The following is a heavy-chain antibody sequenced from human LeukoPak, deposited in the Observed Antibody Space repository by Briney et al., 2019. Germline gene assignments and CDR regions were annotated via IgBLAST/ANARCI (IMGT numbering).Heavy chain of an antibody. Sequence: SETLSLTCTVSGGSISSGSYYWGWLRQPPGKGLEWIGSIYYSGSTYYNPSLKSRVTISVDTSKNQFSLKLSSVTAADTAVYYCASRGYSYGFLFDYWGQGTLVTVSS. CDR2: IYYSGST. CDR1: GGSISSGSYY. J-gene: IGHJ4*02. V-gene: IGHV4-39*01. D-gene: IGHD5-18*01. CDR3: ASRGYSYGFLFDY.